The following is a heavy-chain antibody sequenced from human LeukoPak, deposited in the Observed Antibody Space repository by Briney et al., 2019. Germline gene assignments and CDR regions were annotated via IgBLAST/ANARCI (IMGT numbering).Heavy chain of an antibody. J-gene: IGHJ4*02. Sequence: ASVKVSCKASGHTFTSYGISWVRQAPGQGLEWMGWISAYNGNTNYAQKLQGRVTMTTDTSTSTAYMELRSLRSDDTAVYYCASPYYGSGSYLYWGQGTLVTVSS. V-gene: IGHV1-18*01. CDR2: ISAYNGNT. CDR1: GHTFTSYG. D-gene: IGHD3-10*01. CDR3: ASPYYGSGSYLY.